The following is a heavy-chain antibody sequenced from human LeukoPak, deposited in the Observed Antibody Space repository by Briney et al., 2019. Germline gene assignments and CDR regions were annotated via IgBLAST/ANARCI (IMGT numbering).Heavy chain of an antibody. D-gene: IGHD3-16*01. Sequence: PSETLSLTCTVSGGSISSSSYYWGWIRQPPGKGLEWIGSIYYSGSTYYNPSLKSRVTISVDTSKNQFSLKLSSVTAADTAVYYCVRFQDSRGSPPKSWGQGTLVTVSS. V-gene: IGHV4-39*01. CDR2: IYYSGST. J-gene: IGHJ4*02. CDR3: VRFQDSRGSPPKS. CDR1: GGSISSSSYY.